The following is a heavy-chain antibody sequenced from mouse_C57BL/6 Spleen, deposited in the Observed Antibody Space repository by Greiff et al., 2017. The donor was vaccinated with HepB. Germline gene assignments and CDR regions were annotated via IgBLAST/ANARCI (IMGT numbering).Heavy chain of an antibody. Sequence: EVQLQQSGPELVKPGASVKISCKASGYTFTDYYMNWVKQSHGKSLEWIGDINPNNGGTSYNQKFKGKATLTVDKSSSTAYMELRSLTSEDSAVYYCARRARTGTGYFDVWGTGTTVTVSS. V-gene: IGHV1-26*01. D-gene: IGHD4-1*01. J-gene: IGHJ1*03. CDR3: ARRARTGTGYFDV. CDR1: GYTFTDYY. CDR2: INPNNGGT.